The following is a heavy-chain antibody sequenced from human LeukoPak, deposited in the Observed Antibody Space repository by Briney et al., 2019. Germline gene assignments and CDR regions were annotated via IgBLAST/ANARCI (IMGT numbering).Heavy chain of an antibody. CDR3: ARIKSQGVVVPLLRSTYYFDY. CDR2: ISSSSSYI. D-gene: IGHD2-21*01. J-gene: IGHJ4*02. CDR1: GFTFSSYS. Sequence: GGSLRLSCAASGFTFSSYSMNWVRQAPGKGLEWVSYISSSSSYIYYADSVKGRFTISRDTAKNSLYLQMNSLRAEDTAVYYCARIKSQGVVVPLLRSTYYFDYWGQGTLVTVSS. V-gene: IGHV3-21*05.